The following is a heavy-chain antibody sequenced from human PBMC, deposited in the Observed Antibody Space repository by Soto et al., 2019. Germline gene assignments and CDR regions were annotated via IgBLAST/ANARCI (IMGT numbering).Heavy chain of an antibody. V-gene: IGHV3-30*19. Sequence: QVQLVESGGGVVQPGTSLRLSCVGSGFTFRSYVIHWVRQAPGKGLEWVALTSYDGSNKYYDDSVMGRFTISRDNSRNTVDLQMNSLKLKDTALYDGARWGTTGGLDVWGQGTLVSVSS. CDR3: ARWGTTGGLDV. CDR1: GFTFRSYV. J-gene: IGHJ4*02. D-gene: IGHD3-16*01. CDR2: TSYDGSNK.